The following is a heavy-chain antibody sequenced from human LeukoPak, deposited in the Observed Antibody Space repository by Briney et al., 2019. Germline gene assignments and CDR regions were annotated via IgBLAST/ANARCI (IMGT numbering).Heavy chain of an antibody. Sequence: GESLKISCKGSGYSFTSYWIAWVRQMPGKGLEWMGIIYPGDSDTRYSPSFQGQVTISVDKSIKTAYLQWNSLKASDTAMYYCTALFSSPTAPFDYWGQGTLVTVSS. D-gene: IGHD2-15*01. CDR2: IYPGDSDT. V-gene: IGHV5-51*01. CDR3: TALFSSPTAPFDY. CDR1: GYSFTSYW. J-gene: IGHJ4*02.